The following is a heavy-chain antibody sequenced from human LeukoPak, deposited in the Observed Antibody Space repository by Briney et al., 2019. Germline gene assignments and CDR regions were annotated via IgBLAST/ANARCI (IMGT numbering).Heavy chain of an antibody. CDR2: IYTSGST. Sequence: PSETLSLTCTVSGGSISSYYWSWIRQPAGKGLEWIGRIYTSGSTNYNPSLKSRVTMSVDTSKNQFSLKLSSVTAADTAVYYCARDLGGYNWEANWFDPWGQGTLVTVSS. CDR3: ARDLGGYNWEANWFDP. V-gene: IGHV4-4*07. CDR1: GGSISSYY. D-gene: IGHD5-24*01. J-gene: IGHJ5*02.